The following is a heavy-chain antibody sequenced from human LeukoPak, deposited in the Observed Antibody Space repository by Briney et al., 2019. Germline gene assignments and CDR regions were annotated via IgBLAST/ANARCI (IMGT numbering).Heavy chain of an antibody. Sequence: GGSLRRSCAASGFTFSSYAMSWVRQAPGKGLEWVSAISGSGGSTYYADSVKGRFTISRDNSKNTLYLQMNSLRAEDTAVYYCAKSGDRQWLVHKHRYFDLWGRGTLVTVSS. CDR1: GFTFSSYA. CDR3: AKSGDRQWLVHKHRYFDL. CDR2: ISGSGGST. J-gene: IGHJ2*01. D-gene: IGHD6-19*01. V-gene: IGHV3-23*01.